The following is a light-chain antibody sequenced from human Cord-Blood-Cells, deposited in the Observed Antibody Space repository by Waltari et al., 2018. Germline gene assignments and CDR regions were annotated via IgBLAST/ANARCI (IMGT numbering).Light chain of an antibody. Sequence: EIVMTQSPATLSVSPGESATLSCRASQSVSSNLAWYQQKPGQAPRLLSYGASTRATGIPSRFSCIGSETEFTLTISSLQSEDFAVYYCQQYNNWPRTFCQGTKVEIK. V-gene: IGKV3-15*01. CDR1: QSVSSN. J-gene: IGKJ1*01. CDR2: GAS. CDR3: QQYNNWPRT.